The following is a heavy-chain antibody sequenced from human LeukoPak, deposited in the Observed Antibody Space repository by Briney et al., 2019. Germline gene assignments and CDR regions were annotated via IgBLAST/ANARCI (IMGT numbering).Heavy chain of an antibody. V-gene: IGHV3-30*02. CDR1: GFTFSSYG. CDR3: AEPAGRPAVAVNPTPFDY. CDR2: ILYDGSNK. D-gene: IGHD6-19*01. Sequence: PGGSLRLSCAASGFTFSSYGMHWVRQAPGKGLEWVAFILYDGSNKYYADSVKGRFTISRDNSKNTLYLQMNSLRAEDTAVYYCAEPAGRPAVAVNPTPFDYWGQGTLVTVSS. J-gene: IGHJ4*02.